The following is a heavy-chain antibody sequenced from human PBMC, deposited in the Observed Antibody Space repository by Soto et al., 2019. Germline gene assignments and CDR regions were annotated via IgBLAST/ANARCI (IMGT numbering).Heavy chain of an antibody. CDR1: VYTFTSYG. Sequence: QVQLVQSGADVKKPGASVKVSCKASVYTFTSYGISWVRQAPGQGLEWMGWISAYNGNTNYAKKPQGRVTMDPDTSTRTGYIELRSLRFGDPALFYCVGNPENFDCWGQGNLVPLSP. V-gene: IGHV1-18*01. CDR2: ISAYNGNT. CDR3: VGNPENFDC. J-gene: IGHJ4*03.